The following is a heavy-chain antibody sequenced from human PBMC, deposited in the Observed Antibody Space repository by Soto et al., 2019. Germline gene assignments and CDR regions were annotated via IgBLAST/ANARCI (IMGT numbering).Heavy chain of an antibody. Sequence: PGGYLRISCAASGFTFSSYAMTWVRQAPGKGLEWVSAISAAGGNTYYADSVKGRFTISRDNSKNTLYLQMNSLRAEDTAVYYCAKVRRDSESGSFLYWGQGTLVTVSS. CDR3: AKVRRDSESGSFLY. V-gene: IGHV3-23*01. CDR2: ISAAGGNT. J-gene: IGHJ4*02. CDR1: GFTFSSYA. D-gene: IGHD1-26*01.